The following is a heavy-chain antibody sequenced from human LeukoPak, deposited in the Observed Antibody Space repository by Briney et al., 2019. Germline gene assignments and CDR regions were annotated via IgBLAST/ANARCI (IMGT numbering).Heavy chain of an antibody. D-gene: IGHD3-3*01. Sequence: SQTLSLTCTVSGGSISSGSYYWSWIRQPAGKGLEWIGRIYTSGSTNYNPSLKSRVTISVDTSKNQFSLKLSSVTAADTAVYYCARGDYDFWSAKTYNWFDPWGQGTLVTVSS. J-gene: IGHJ5*02. CDR2: IYTSGST. CDR3: ARGDYDFWSAKTYNWFDP. V-gene: IGHV4-61*02. CDR1: GGSISSGSYY.